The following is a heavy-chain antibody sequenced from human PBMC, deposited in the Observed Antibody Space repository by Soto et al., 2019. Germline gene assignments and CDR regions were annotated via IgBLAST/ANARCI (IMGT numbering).Heavy chain of an antibody. D-gene: IGHD1-26*01. J-gene: IGHJ4*02. CDR2: IYTSGST. CDR3: AREPKWEPRGLSDY. CDR1: GGSISSYY. Sequence: ETLSLTCTVSGGSISSYYWSWIRQPAGKGLEWIGRIYTSGSTNYSPSLKSRVTMSVDTSKNQFSLKLSSVTAADTAVYYCAREPKWEPRGLSDYWGQGTLVTVSS. V-gene: IGHV4-4*07.